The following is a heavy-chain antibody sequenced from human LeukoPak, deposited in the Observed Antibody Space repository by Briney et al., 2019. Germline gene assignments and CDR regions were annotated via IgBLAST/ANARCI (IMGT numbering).Heavy chain of an antibody. D-gene: IGHD3-3*01. CDR1: GGSISSGGYY. J-gene: IGHJ5*02. CDR3: ARGAHGVVNWFDP. Sequence: SQTLSLTCTVSGGSISSGGYYWSWLRQHPGKGLEWIGYIYYSGSTYYNPSLKSRVTISVDTSKNQFSLKLSSVTAADTAVYYCARGAHGVVNWFDPWGQGTLVTVSS. CDR2: IYYSGST. V-gene: IGHV4-31*03.